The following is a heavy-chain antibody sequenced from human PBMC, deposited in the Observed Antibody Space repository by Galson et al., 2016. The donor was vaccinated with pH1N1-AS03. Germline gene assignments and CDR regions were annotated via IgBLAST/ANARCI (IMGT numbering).Heavy chain of an antibody. D-gene: IGHD6-6*01. J-gene: IGHJ5*01. CDR2: ISGSGGIA. V-gene: IGHV3-23*01. Sequence: SLRLSCAASGFTFSNYVMSWVRQAPGKGLEWVSCISGSGGIANHADSVKGRLTTSRDNSKNTLYLQMNNLRAEDTVVYYCGKGGYSTSPPAVDSWGHGTLVTVSS. CDR3: GKGGYSTSPPAVDS. CDR1: GFTFSNYV.